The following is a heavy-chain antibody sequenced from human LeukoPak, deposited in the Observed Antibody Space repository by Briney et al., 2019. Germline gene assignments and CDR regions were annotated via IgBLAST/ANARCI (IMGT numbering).Heavy chain of an antibody. V-gene: IGHV3-23*01. CDR1: GFTFSHHG. Sequence: GGSLRLSCAASGFTFSHHGMNWVRQAPGEGLEWVSGVGPSGARTYYADSVKGRFTVSRDNSKNMVFLQMNSLRAEDTAIYYCAKDDAYLQYDDWGQGTLVTVSS. D-gene: IGHD5-24*01. CDR3: AKDDAYLQYDD. J-gene: IGHJ4*02. CDR2: VGPSGART.